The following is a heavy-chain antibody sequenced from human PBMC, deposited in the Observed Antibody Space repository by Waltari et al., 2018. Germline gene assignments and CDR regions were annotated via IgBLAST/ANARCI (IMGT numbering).Heavy chain of an antibody. Sequence: QVQLEQSGSELKKPGASVKVSCKASGYTFTTSPINWVRQAPGQGLEWMGWINTNTGNPTFAQGFTGRFLFSLDTSVSTAYLQIRSLKAEDTAVYYCARDKVGVRGTTVTLENWFDPWGQGTLVTVSS. CDR3: ARDKVGVRGTTVTLENWFDP. CDR2: INTNTGNP. J-gene: IGHJ5*02. CDR1: GYTFTTSP. D-gene: IGHD4-17*01. V-gene: IGHV7-4-1*02.